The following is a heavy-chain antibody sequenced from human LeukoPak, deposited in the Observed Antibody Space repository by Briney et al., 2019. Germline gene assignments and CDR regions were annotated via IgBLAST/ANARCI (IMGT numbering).Heavy chain of an antibody. D-gene: IGHD3-10*01. Sequence: GGSLRLSCAASGFTFSIYAMSWVRQAPGKGLGWVSVIRDSGDNTYYADAVKGRFTISRDNSKKTLHLQMNSLRAEDTAVYYCVKDSVYWGQGTLVTVSS. V-gene: IGHV3-23*01. J-gene: IGHJ4*02. CDR2: IRDSGDNT. CDR1: GFTFSIYA. CDR3: VKDSVY.